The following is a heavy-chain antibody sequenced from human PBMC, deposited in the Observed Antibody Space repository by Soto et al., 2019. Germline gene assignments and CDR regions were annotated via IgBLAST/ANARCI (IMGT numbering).Heavy chain of an antibody. CDR1: GGSISSYY. D-gene: IGHD2-15*01. J-gene: IGHJ3*02. CDR2: IYYSGST. Sequence: QVQLQVSGPGLVKPSETLSLTCTVSGGSISSYYWSWIRQPPGKGLEWIGYIYYSGSTNYNPSLKSRVTISVDTSKNQFSLKLSSVTAADTAVYYCARENDLRGYCSGGSCYSNAFDIWGQGTMVTVSS. V-gene: IGHV4-59*01. CDR3: ARENDLRGYCSGGSCYSNAFDI.